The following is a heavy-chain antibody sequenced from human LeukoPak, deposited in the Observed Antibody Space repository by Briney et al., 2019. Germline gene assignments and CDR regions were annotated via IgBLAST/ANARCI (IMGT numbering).Heavy chain of an antibody. J-gene: IGHJ4*02. CDR2: IHPDDSDT. CDR1: GYIFTLYW. D-gene: IGHD1-26*01. CDR3: ARPGRGGTYSFDY. V-gene: IGHV5-51*01. Sequence: GESLKISCTGSGYIFTLYWIGWVRQMPGKSLEWMGFIHPDDSDTRYSPSLQGQVTTSVDKSINTAYLQWSSLKASDTAMYFCARPGRGGTYSFDYWGQGTLVTASS.